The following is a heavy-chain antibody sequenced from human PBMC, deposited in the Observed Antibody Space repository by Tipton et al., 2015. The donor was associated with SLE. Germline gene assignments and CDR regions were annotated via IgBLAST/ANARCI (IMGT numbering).Heavy chain of an antibody. V-gene: IGHV1-69*09. CDR1: GGTFSSYT. Sequence: QLVQSGAEVKKPGSSVKVSCKASGGTFSSYTITWVRQAPGQGLEWMGRIIPILGIANYAQKFQGRVTITADKSTSTAYMELSSLRSEDTAVYYCAREGQQLNYYYYYYMDVWGKGTTVTVSS. D-gene: IGHD6-13*01. CDR2: IIPILGIA. J-gene: IGHJ6*03. CDR3: AREGQQLNYYYYYYMDV.